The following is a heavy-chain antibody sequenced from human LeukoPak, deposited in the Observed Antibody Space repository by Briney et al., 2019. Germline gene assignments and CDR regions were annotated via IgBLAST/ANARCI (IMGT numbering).Heavy chain of an antibody. V-gene: IGHV5-51*01. CDR3: ARRRSSTWYENRFDP. J-gene: IGHJ5*02. Sequence: GESLKISCKASGYIFTGYWIGWVRQMPGKGLEWMGIIYPGDSDTRYSPSFQGQVTISADKSISTAYLQWSSLKASDTAMYYCARRRSSTWYENRFDPWGQGTLVTVSS. CDR2: IYPGDSDT. CDR1: GYIFTGYW. D-gene: IGHD6-13*01.